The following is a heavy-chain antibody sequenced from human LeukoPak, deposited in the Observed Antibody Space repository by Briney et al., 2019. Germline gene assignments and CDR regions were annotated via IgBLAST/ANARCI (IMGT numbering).Heavy chain of an antibody. J-gene: IGHJ3*02. V-gene: IGHV3-21*01. CDR2: ISSSSSYI. CDR1: GFTFSSYS. Sequence: GGSLRLSCATSGFTFSSYSMNWVRQAPGKGLEWVSSISSSSSYIYYADSVKGRFTISRDNAKNSLYLQMNSLRAEDTAVYYCARLHEGWAYSLEDAFDIWGQGTMVTVSS. CDR3: ARLHEGWAYSLEDAFDI. D-gene: IGHD3-16*01.